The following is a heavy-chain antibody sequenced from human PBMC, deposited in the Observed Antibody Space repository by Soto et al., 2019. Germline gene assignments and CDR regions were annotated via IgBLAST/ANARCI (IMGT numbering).Heavy chain of an antibody. D-gene: IGHD4-17*01. CDR1: GYYFSSFW. Sequence: GESLKISCEGSGYYFSSFWIGWVRQPPGKGLEWMGIIYRGDSDTRYGPSFQGQVTISADKSTNTASLQWSSLKASETAMYYCARQGNGGEGFDYWGQGTLVTVSS. CDR2: IYRGDSDT. J-gene: IGHJ4*02. V-gene: IGHV5-51*01. CDR3: ARQGNGGEGFDY.